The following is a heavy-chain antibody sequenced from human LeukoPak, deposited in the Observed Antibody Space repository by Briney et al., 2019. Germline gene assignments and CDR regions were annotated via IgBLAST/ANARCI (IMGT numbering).Heavy chain of an antibody. V-gene: IGHV4-59*01. J-gene: IGHJ4*02. D-gene: IGHD5-12*01. CDR1: GVSISSYY. CDR3: ARGARYSGYEGPYFDY. Sequence: SETLSLTCTVSGVSISSYYWSWIRQPPGKGMEXXXXIYYSGRTNYNPPLKSRVTISVKTSKKQFSLKLSSVTAADTAVYYCARGARYSGYEGPYFDYWGQGTLVTVSS. CDR2: IYYSGRT.